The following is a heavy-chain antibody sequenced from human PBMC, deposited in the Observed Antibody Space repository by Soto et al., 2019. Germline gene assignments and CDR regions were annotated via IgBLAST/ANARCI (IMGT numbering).Heavy chain of an antibody. CDR3: AGEVVVAATGWFDP. Sequence: QVQLVQSGAEVKKPGSSVKVSCKASGGTFSSYAISWVRQAPGQGLEWMGGIIPVFGTANYAQKFQGRVTITVDESTSTAYMELSSLRSEDTAVYYCAGEVVVAATGWFDPWGQGTLVTVSS. V-gene: IGHV1-69*12. J-gene: IGHJ5*02. CDR1: GGTFSSYA. CDR2: IIPVFGTA. D-gene: IGHD2-15*01.